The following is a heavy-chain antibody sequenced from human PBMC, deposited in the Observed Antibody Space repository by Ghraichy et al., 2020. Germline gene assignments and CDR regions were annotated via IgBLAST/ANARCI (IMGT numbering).Heavy chain of an antibody. V-gene: IGHV1-18*01. D-gene: IGHD5-24*01. J-gene: IGHJ5*02. CDR2: ITTKSGNT. Sequence: ASVKVSCKASGYTFINYGITWVRQAPGQGLEWLGWITTKSGNTQYVWKFQGRVTMTTDTSTTTTYMELRSLRSDDTAVYYCARGINYFGPWGQGTLVTVSS. CDR1: GYTFINYG. CDR3: ARGINYFGP.